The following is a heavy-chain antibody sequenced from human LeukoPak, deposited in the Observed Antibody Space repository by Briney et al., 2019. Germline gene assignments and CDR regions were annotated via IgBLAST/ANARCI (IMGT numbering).Heavy chain of an antibody. Sequence: PGGSLRLSCAASGFTVSSDYMSWVRQAPGKGLEWVSVIYSGGSTYYADSVKGRFTISRDKSKNTVYLQMNSLRFEDTAMYYCARNWCDPWGQGTLVTVSS. CDR2: IYSGGST. CDR3: ARNWCDP. V-gene: IGHV3-53*05. J-gene: IGHJ5*02. CDR1: GFTVSSDY.